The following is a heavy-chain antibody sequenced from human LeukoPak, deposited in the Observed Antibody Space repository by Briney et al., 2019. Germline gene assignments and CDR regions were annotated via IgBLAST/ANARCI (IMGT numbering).Heavy chain of an antibody. CDR2: IQNDGNNK. CDR1: GFTFSSNG. D-gene: IGHD6-6*01. Sequence: PGGSLRLSCAASGFTFSSNGMHWVRQAPGKGLEWVAFIQNDGNNKKYADSVKGRFTISRDNSKNTLYLQMNSLTAEDTAVYYCARDWGTSSLYLVNWGQGTLVTFSS. CDR3: ARDWGTSSLYLVN. V-gene: IGHV3-30*02. J-gene: IGHJ4*02.